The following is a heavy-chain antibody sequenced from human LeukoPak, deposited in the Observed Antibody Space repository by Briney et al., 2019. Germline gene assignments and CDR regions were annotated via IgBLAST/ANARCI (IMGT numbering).Heavy chain of an antibody. V-gene: IGHV4-34*01. CDR3: ARGGYYDSSGYAEYYFDY. CDR1: GGAFSGYY. D-gene: IGHD3-22*01. J-gene: IGHJ4*02. Sequence: SETLSLTCAVDGGAFSGYYWSWIRQPPGKGLEWIGEISHSGGTNHNPSLKSRVTISVDTSKNQFSLKLSSVTAADTAVYYCARGGYYDSSGYAEYYFDYWGQGTLVTVSS. CDR2: ISHSGGT.